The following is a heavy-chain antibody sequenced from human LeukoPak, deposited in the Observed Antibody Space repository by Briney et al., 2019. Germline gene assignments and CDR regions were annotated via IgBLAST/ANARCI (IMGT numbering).Heavy chain of an antibody. J-gene: IGHJ6*02. CDR3: ARHDAYYDFWSGYGTYYYYGMDV. D-gene: IGHD3-3*01. CDR1: GVSISSHY. CDR2: IYYSGST. V-gene: IGHV4-59*08. Sequence: SETLSLTCTVSGVSISSHYWSWIRQPPGKGLEWIGYIYYSGSTNYNPSLKGRVTISVDTSKNQFSLKLSSVTAADTAVYYCARHDAYYDFWSGYGTYYYYGMDVWGQGTTVTVSS.